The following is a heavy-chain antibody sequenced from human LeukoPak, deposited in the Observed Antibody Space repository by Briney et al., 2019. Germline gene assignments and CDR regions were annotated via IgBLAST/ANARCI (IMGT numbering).Heavy chain of an antibody. CDR2: ISGSGGST. J-gene: IGHJ6*02. CDR3: AKYGYSYGGNYYGMDV. CDR1: GFTFSSCA. Sequence: GGSLRLSCAASGFTFSSCAMSWVRQAPGKGLEWVSAISGSGGSTYYADSVKGRFTISRDNSKNTLYLQMNSLRAEDTAVYYCAKYGYSYGGNYYGMDVWGQGTTVTVSS. D-gene: IGHD5-18*01. V-gene: IGHV3-23*01.